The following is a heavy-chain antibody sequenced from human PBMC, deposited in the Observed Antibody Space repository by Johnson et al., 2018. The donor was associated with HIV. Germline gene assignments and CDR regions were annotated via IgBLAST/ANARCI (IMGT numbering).Heavy chain of an antibody. V-gene: IGHV3-30-3*01. CDR2: ISYDGSNK. Sequence: VQLVESGGGVVQPGRSLRLSCAASGFTFSSYAMHWVRQAPGKGLEWVAVISYDGSNKYYADSVKGRFTISRDNSKNTLYLQMNSLRAEDTTIYYCARALRWPNAFDIWGQGTLVTVSS. CDR3: ARALRWPNAFDI. CDR1: GFTFSSYA. J-gene: IGHJ3*02. D-gene: IGHD4-23*01.